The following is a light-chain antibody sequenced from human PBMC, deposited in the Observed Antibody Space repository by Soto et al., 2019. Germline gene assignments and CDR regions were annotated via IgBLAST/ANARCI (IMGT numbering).Light chain of an antibody. CDR2: GAS. V-gene: IGKV3-15*01. Sequence: EIGMTQSPATLSVSPGERATLSFGASQSVSSNLAWYQQKPGQAPRLLIYGASTRATGIPARFSGSGSGTEFTLTISSLQSEDFAVYYCQQYNNWPRTFGQGTKVDIK. CDR1: QSVSSN. CDR3: QQYNNWPRT. J-gene: IGKJ1*01.